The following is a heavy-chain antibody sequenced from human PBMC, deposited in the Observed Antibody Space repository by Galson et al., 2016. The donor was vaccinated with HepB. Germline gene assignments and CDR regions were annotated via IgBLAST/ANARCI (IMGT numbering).Heavy chain of an antibody. D-gene: IGHD3-22*01. J-gene: IGHJ4*02. Sequence: TLSLTCTVSGGSISSGGYYWNWIRQPPGKGLEWIGYIYYSGSTYYNPSLKSRVTMSVDTSKNQFSLKLSSVTAADAAVYYCARVYYYYGSSGYVYYFDYWGQGTLVTVSS. V-gene: IGHV4-30-4*01. CDR2: IYYSGST. CDR1: GGSISSGGYY. CDR3: ARVYYYYGSSGYVYYFDY.